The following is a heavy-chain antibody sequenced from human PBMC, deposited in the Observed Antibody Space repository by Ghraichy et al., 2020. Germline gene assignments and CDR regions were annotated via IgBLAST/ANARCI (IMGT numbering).Heavy chain of an antibody. Sequence: LSLTCAASGFTFSDYAMSWVRQVPGMGLEWVSTIIGSGYSTYYADSVKGRFTISRDNSKNTMFLQMNSLRVEDTAVYYCVPGEKTVSTPFKYFDYWGQGTLVTVSS. CDR1: GFTFSDYA. J-gene: IGHJ4*02. V-gene: IGHV3-23*01. CDR3: VPGEKTVSTPFKYFDY. D-gene: IGHD4-17*01. CDR2: IIGSGYST.